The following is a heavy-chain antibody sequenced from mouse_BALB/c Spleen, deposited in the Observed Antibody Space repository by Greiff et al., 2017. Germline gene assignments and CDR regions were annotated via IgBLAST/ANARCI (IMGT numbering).Heavy chain of an antibody. V-gene: IGHV3-6*02. CDR3: ARYGGNSSWFAY. Sequence: EVKLVESGPGLVKPSQSLSLTCSVTGYSITSGYYWNWIRQFPGNKLEWMGYISYDGSNNYNPSLKNRISITRDTSKNQFFLKLNSVTTEDTATYYCARYGGNSSWFAYWGQGTLVTVSA. CDR1: GYSITSGYY. CDR2: ISYDGSN. J-gene: IGHJ3*01. D-gene: IGHD1-1*02.